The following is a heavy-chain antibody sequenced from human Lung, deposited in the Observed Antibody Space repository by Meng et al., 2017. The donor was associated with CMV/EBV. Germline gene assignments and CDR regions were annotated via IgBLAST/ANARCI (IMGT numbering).Heavy chain of an antibody. D-gene: IGHD6-13*01. Sequence: GGSLRLXCAASGFTFSSYAMHWVRQAPGKGLEWVAVISYDRSNKYYADSVKGRFTISRDNSKNTLYLQMNSLRAEDTAVYYCARPTAGYYYYYGMDVWGQGXTVTASS. V-gene: IGHV3-30-3*01. J-gene: IGHJ6*02. CDR3: ARPTAGYYYYYGMDV. CDR1: GFTFSSYA. CDR2: ISYDRSNK.